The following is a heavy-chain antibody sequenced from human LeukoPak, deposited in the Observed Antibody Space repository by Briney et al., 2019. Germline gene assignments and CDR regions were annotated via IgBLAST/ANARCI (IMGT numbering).Heavy chain of an antibody. CDR2: IYYSRST. D-gene: IGHD1-14*01. J-gene: IGHJ4*02. V-gene: IGHV4-61*01. CDR1: GGSISSGNYY. Sequence: NPSETLSLTCTVSGGSISSGNYYWSWIRQPPGKGLEWIGHIYYSRSTYDNPSLKSRVTISVDTSKDQFSLKLTSVTAADTAVYYCARAPEYGLYYFDYWGQGALVTVSS. CDR3: ARAPEYGLYYFDY.